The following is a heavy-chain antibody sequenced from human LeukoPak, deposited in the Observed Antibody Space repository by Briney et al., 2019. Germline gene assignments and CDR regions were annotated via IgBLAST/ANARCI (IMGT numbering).Heavy chain of an antibody. CDR2: ISSTSDYI. J-gene: IGHJ4*02. CDR1: GFTFNTYR. D-gene: IGHD6-19*01. CDR3: AREGRSVSGWYHFDY. Sequence: GGSLRLSCAASGFTFNTYRMNWVRQAPGKGLEWVSSISSTSDYIYYSDSLKGRFTISRDNAKNSLYLQMNSVRAGDTAVYYCAREGRSVSGWYHFDYWGQGTLVTVSS. V-gene: IGHV3-21*01.